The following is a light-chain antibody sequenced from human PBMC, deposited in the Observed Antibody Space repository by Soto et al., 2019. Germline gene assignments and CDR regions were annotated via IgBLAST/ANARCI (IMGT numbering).Light chain of an antibody. CDR1: SSDVSGYNY. CDR3: NSYTSSSTLVV. V-gene: IGLV2-14*01. Sequence: QSALTQPASVSGSPGQSITISCTGTSSDVSGYNYVSWYQQHPGKAPKLIIYDVSNRPSGVSNRFSGSKSGNTASLTISGLRAEDEADYYCNSYTSSSTLVVFGGGTKLTVL. J-gene: IGLJ2*01. CDR2: DVS.